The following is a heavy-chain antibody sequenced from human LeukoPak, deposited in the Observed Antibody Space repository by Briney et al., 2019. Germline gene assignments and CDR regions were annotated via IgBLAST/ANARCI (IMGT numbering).Heavy chain of an antibody. CDR1: GGSINSYY. D-gene: IGHD3-10*01. Sequence: SETLSLTSSVSGGSINSYYWGWVRQSAGKGLEWIGRIYTTGATHYSPSLKSRLTMSLDTSKNQISVKLRSVTAADTAVYYCGRQVYTASYYFVDYWSQGTLVTVSS. J-gene: IGHJ4*02. CDR3: GRQVYTASYYFVDY. V-gene: IGHV4-4*07. CDR2: IYTTGAT.